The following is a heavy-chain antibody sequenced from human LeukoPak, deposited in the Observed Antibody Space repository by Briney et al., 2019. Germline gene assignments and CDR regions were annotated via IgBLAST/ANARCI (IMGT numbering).Heavy chain of an antibody. CDR1: GFTFSSYE. D-gene: IGHD3-22*01. Sequence: PGGSLRLSCAASGFTFSSYEMNWVRQAPGKGLEWVSYISSSGSTIYYADSVKGRFTISRDNAKNSLYLQMNSQRAEDTAVYYCARDERYYDSSGYQPFLDYWGQGTLVTVSS. V-gene: IGHV3-48*03. J-gene: IGHJ4*02. CDR2: ISSSGSTI. CDR3: ARDERYYDSSGYQPFLDY.